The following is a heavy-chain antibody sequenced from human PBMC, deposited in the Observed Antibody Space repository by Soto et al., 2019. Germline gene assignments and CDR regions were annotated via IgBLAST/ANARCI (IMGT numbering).Heavy chain of an antibody. CDR2: IYYSGST. CDR3: ARRYGSAIDY. D-gene: IGHD1-26*01. CDR1: GGSISSYY. Sequence: QVQLQESGPGLGKPSETVSLTCTVCGGSISSYYWSWIRQPAGKGLEWIGDIYYSGSTNYNPSLKSRVTISVDTSKNQFSLKLSSVTAADTAVYYCARRYGSAIDYWGQGTLVTVSS. J-gene: IGHJ4*02. V-gene: IGHV4-59*08.